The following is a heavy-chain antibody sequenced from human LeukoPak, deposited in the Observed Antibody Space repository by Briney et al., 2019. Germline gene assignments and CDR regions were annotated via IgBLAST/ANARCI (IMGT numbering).Heavy chain of an antibody. J-gene: IGHJ4*02. V-gene: IGHV4-59*01. CDR2: IYYSGST. D-gene: IGHD2-15*01. CDR1: GGSISSYY. Sequence: PSETLSLTCTVSGGSISSYYWSWIRQPPGKGLEWIGYIYYSGSTNYNPSLKSRVTISVDTSKNQFSLKLSSVTAADTAVCYCARAQLDYSTYYFDYWGQGTLVTVSS. CDR3: ARAQLDYSTYYFDY.